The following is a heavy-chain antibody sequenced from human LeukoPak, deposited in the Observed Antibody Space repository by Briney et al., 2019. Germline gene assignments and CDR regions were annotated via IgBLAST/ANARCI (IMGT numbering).Heavy chain of an antibody. Sequence: SQTLSLTCAISGDSVSSNNAVWNWIRQSPSRGLEWLGKTYYRSKSNYDYAVSMKSRITINPDTSKNHFSLQLSSVTPEDTAVYYCARSVNSGCLDCWGQGVLVTVSS. CDR1: GDSVSSNNAV. CDR2: TYYRSKSNY. CDR3: ARSVNSGCLDC. V-gene: IGHV6-1*01. J-gene: IGHJ4*02. D-gene: IGHD3-10*01.